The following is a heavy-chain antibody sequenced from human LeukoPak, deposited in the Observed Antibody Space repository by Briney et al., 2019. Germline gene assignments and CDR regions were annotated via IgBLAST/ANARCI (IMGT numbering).Heavy chain of an antibody. CDR1: GFAFNSYT. CDR3: AKDIEMATISSFDY. CDR2: ISDSGYST. J-gene: IGHJ4*02. V-gene: IGHV3-23*01. Sequence: GGSLRLSCAASGFAFNSYTMSWVRQAPGKGLEWVSAISDSGYSTYYADSVKGRFTISRDRSKNTLYLQMNSLRAEDTAVYYCAKDIEMATISSFDYWGQGTLVTVSS. D-gene: IGHD5-24*01.